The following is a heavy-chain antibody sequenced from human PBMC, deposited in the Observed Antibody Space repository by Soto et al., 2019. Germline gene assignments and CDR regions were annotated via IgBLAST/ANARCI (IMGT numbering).Heavy chain of an antibody. CDR1: GGSISSSSHY. J-gene: IGHJ4*02. Sequence: SETLSLTCSVSGGSISSSSHYWGWIRQSPGKGLDWIGSIYYRGSAYYNPSLKSRVTISVDTSKNQFSLKPRSVTAADTSVYYCARHPGIAAHFDFWGQGTLVTVSS. V-gene: IGHV4-39*01. D-gene: IGHD6-13*01. CDR3: ARHPGIAAHFDF. CDR2: IYYRGSA.